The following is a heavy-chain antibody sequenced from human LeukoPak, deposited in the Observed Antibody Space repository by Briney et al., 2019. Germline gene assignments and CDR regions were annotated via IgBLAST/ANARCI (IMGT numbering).Heavy chain of an antibody. D-gene: IGHD2-15*01. CDR3: ARASRFCSGGSWSYYFDS. Sequence: SETLSLACVVSSYSISSGYYWGWIRQPPGKGLEWIGSISHSVGTYYNPSLKTLVTISVDTSKNQFSLRLSSGTAADTAVYYCARASRFCSGGSWSYYFDSSGQGSLVTVSS. CDR2: ISHSVGT. J-gene: IGHJ4*02. CDR1: SYSISSGYY. V-gene: IGHV4-38-2*01.